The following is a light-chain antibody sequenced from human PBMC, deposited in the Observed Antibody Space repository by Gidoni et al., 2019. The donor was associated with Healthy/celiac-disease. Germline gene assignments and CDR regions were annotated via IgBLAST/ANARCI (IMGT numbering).Light chain of an antibody. CDR1: QRVSSSY. Sequence: EIVLTQSPGTLSLSPGERATLSCRASQRVSSSYLAWYQQKPGQAPRLLIYGASSRATGIPDRFSGSGSGTDFTLTISRLEPEDFAVCYCQQYGSSPLTFGGXTKVEIK. V-gene: IGKV3-20*01. J-gene: IGKJ4*01. CDR3: QQYGSSPLT. CDR2: GAS.